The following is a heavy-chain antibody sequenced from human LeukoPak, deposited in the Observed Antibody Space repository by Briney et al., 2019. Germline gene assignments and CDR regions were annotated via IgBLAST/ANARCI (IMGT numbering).Heavy chain of an antibody. Sequence: GGSLRLSCAASGFTFSNYGMHWVRQAPGKGLEWVALISYDGGSKYYADSVKGRLTVSRDNSKNTLYLQMNSLRAEDTGVYYCAKEYEVNYYDSSGPDYWGQGTLVTVSS. CDR1: GFTFSNYG. D-gene: IGHD3-22*01. CDR2: ISYDGGSK. V-gene: IGHV3-30*18. CDR3: AKEYEVNYYDSSGPDY. J-gene: IGHJ4*02.